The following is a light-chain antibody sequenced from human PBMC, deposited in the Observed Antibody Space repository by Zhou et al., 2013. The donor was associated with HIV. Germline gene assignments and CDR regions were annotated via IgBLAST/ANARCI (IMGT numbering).Light chain of an antibody. J-gene: IGKJ5*01. CDR2: SAS. CDR3: QHYVTSPIT. Sequence: IVLTQSPGTLSLSPGMKATLSCKTNQRLKFSDLAWYQQKPGRAPRLLIYSASIRAYGIPDRFSGSGSGTDFTLTISRLEPEDYAVYYCQHYVTSPITFGQGTRLEIK. CDR1: QRLKFSD. V-gene: IGKV3-20*01.